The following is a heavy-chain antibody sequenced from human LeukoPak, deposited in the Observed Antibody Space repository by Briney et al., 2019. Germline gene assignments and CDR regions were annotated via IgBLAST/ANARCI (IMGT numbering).Heavy chain of an antibody. J-gene: IGHJ4*02. CDR3: AREDDYGDYTAQGLFDY. CDR1: GFTFSSYA. Sequence: PGGSLRLSCAASGFTFSSYAMHWVRQAPGKGLEWVAVISYDGSNKYYADSVKGRFTISRDNSKNTLYLQMNSLRAEDTAVYYCAREDDYGDYTAQGLFDYWGQGTLVTVSS. D-gene: IGHD4-17*01. CDR2: ISYDGSNK. V-gene: IGHV3-30-3*01.